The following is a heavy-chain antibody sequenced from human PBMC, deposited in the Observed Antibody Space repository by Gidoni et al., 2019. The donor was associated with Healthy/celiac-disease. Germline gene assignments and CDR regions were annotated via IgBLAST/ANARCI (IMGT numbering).Heavy chain of an antibody. CDR1: GGPFSSYA. V-gene: IGHV1-69*01. CDR2: IIPSFGTA. CDR3: ASHPTLYSNYMGGYYYGMDV. J-gene: IGHJ6*02. D-gene: IGHD4-4*01. Sequence: QVQLVQSGAEVKKPGSSVKVSCKASGGPFSSYALSWVRQAPGQGLEWMGGIIPSFGTANYAQKFQGRVTITADESTSTAYMELSSLRSEDTAVYYCASHPTLYSNYMGGYYYGMDVWGQGTTVTVSS.